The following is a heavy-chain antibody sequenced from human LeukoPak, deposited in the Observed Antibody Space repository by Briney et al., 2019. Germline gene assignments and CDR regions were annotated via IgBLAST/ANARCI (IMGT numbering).Heavy chain of an antibody. V-gene: IGHV4-39*07. CDR1: GGSISSSSYY. J-gene: IGHJ5*02. Sequence: SETLSLTSTVSGGSISSSSYYWGWIRQPPGKGLEWIGSIYYSGSTYHNPSLKSRVTISVDTSKNQFSLKLSSVTAADTAVYYCARAQSYGSGSYYTNWFDPWGQGTLVTVSS. CDR2: IYYSGST. D-gene: IGHD3-10*01. CDR3: ARAQSYGSGSYYTNWFDP.